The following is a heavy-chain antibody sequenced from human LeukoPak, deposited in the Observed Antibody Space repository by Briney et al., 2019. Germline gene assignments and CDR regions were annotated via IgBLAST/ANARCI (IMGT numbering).Heavy chain of an antibody. CDR3: TTDLRTVAGKTSVY. CDR2: IKSKADGGTT. Sequence: GGSLRLSCAASGFTFSNAWMSWVRQAPGKGLEWVGRIKSKADGGTTDFAAPVKDRFTISRDDSKDTLYLQMNSLKTEDTAVYYCTTDLRTVAGKTSVYWGQGTTVTVSS. J-gene: IGHJ6*02. V-gene: IGHV3-15*01. CDR1: GFTFSNAW. D-gene: IGHD6-19*01.